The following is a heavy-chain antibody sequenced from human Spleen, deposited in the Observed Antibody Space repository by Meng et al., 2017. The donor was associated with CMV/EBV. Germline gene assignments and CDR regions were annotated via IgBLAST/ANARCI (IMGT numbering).Heavy chain of an antibody. CDR1: GASISNEAYY. CDR2: TSYAGHT. D-gene: IGHD1-7*01. J-gene: IGHJ5*02. V-gene: IGHV4-30-4*08. Sequence: TVSGASISNEAYYWSWIRQPPGKGLEWIGYTSYAGHTHYTPSLGSRITFSLDTSKNQFSLNLNSVTAADTAIYYCVRVATGTSWYDPWGQGTLVTVSS. CDR3: VRVATGTSWYDP.